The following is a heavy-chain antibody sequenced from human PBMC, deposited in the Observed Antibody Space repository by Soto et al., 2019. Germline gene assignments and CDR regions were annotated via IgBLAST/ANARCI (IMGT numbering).Heavy chain of an antibody. Sequence: GGSLRLSCASSGFTFSSYAMIWVRQAPGKGLEWVSAISGSGGSTYYADSVKGRFTISRDNSKNTLYLQMNSLRAEDTAVYYCAKDQGVCGGDCGYFDYWGQGTLVTVSS. CDR2: ISGSGGST. D-gene: IGHD2-21*02. J-gene: IGHJ4*02. V-gene: IGHV3-23*01. CDR1: GFTFSSYA. CDR3: AKDQGVCGGDCGYFDY.